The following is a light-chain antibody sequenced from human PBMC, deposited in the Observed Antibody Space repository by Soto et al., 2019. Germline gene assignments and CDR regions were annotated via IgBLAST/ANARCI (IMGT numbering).Light chain of an antibody. J-gene: IGLJ2*01. CDR3: SSYTTHSTVV. CDR2: EVN. CDR1: STDVGSHNY. V-gene: IGLV2-14*01. Sequence: QSALTQAASVSESPGQSISLSCGGTSTDVGSHNYISWYQQHPGKDPQLIIFEVNNRRSGVSHRFSGSKSGNTASLTISDLQCEDEADYYCSSYTTHSTVVVGEGTKLTVL.